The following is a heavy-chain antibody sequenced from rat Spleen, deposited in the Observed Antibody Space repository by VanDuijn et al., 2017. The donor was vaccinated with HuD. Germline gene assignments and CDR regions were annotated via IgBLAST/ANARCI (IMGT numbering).Heavy chain of an antibody. CDR3: GRLARHGDGYTPFDY. CDR1: GYSITSNY. D-gene: IGHD1-4*01. Sequence: EVQLQESGPGLVKPSQSLSLTCSVTGYSITSNYWGWIRKFPGNKMEWIGHISYSGSTSYNPSLKSRISITRDTSKNQFFLQLNSVTTEDTDTCYGGRLARHGDGYTPFDYWGQGVMVTGSS. CDR2: ISYSGST. J-gene: IGHJ2*01. V-gene: IGHV3-1*01.